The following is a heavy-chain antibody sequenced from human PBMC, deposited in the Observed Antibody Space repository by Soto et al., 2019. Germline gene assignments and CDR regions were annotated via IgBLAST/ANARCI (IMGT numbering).Heavy chain of an antibody. CDR3: ASLTRYSSSWSRNSGTDY. Sequence: GGSLRLSCAASGFTFSSYWMHWVRQAPGKGLVWVSRINSDGSSTSYADSVKGRFTISRDNAKNTLYLQMNSLRAEDTAVYYCASLTRYSSSWSRNSGTDYWGQGTLVTVSS. V-gene: IGHV3-74*01. CDR1: GFTFSSYW. D-gene: IGHD6-13*01. CDR2: INSDGSST. J-gene: IGHJ4*02.